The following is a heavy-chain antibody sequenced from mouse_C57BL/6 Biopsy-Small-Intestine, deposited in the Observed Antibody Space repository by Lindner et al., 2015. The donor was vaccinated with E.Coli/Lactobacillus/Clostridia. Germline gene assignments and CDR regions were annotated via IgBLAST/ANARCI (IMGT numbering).Heavy chain of an antibody. V-gene: IGHV1-31*01. CDR3: VGGEHYYYAMNY. CDR2: IYPNNGVS. J-gene: IGHJ4*01. Sequence: EVQLQESGPELVKPGASVKISCKASGYSFTDYYMHWVKQSHGNILDWIGYIYPNNGVSSCNQKFKGKATLTVDKSSSTAYMELRSLTSEDSAVYYCVGGEHYYYAMNYWGQGTSVTVSS. CDR1: GYSFTDYY. D-gene: IGHD3-1*01.